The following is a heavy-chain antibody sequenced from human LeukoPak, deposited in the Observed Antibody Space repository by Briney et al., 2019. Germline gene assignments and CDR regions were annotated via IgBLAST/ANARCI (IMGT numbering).Heavy chain of an antibody. J-gene: IGHJ4*02. V-gene: IGHV3-21*01. CDR2: ISSSSTYI. CDR1: GFTFSSYS. D-gene: IGHD5-12*01. Sequence: PGGSLRLSCAASGFTFSSYSMNWVRQAPGKGLEWVSSISSSSTYIYYADSVKGRFTISRDNAKNSLYLQMDSLRAEDTAVYYCARDSSPVVPTIIDYWGQGTLVTVSS. CDR3: ARDSSPVVPTIIDY.